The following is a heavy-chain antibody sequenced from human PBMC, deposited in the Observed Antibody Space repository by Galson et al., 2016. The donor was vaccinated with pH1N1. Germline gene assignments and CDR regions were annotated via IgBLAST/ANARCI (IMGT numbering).Heavy chain of an antibody. D-gene: IGHD5-18*01. V-gene: IGHV3-9*01. Sequence: SLRLSCAASGFTFDDYAMYWVRQAPGQGLEWVSGISWNSGSIGYADSVKGRFTIPRDNAKNSLYLQMNSLGAEDTALYYCAKVRGYSYGPFEYWGQGTLVTVSS. CDR3: AKVRGYSYGPFEY. CDR2: ISWNSGSI. CDR1: GFTFDDYA. J-gene: IGHJ4*02.